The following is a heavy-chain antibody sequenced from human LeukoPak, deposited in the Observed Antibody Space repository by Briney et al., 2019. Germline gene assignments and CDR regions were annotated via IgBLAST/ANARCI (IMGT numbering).Heavy chain of an antibody. V-gene: IGHV3-30*02. D-gene: IGHD2-2*01. Sequence: GGSLRLSCAAPGFTFSSYGMHWVRQAPGKGLEWVAFIRYDGSNKYYADSVKGRFTISRDNSKNTLYLQMNSLRAEDTAVYYCAKAALGYCSSTSCRYFDYWGQGTLVTVSS. CDR1: GFTFSSYG. CDR2: IRYDGSNK. J-gene: IGHJ4*02. CDR3: AKAALGYCSSTSCRYFDY.